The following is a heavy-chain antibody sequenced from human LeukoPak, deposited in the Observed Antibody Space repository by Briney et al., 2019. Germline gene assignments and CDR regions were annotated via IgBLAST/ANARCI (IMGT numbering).Heavy chain of an antibody. CDR2: INPHSGGT. D-gene: IGHD1-26*01. CDR3: AGGSSQFDY. J-gene: IGHJ4*02. V-gene: IGHV1-2*02. Sequence: ASVKVSCKASGYTFTGYYIHWVRQAPGQGLEWMGWINPHSGGTNYGQKLQGRVTMTTDTSTSTAYMELRSLRSDDTAVYYCAGGSSQFDYWGQGTLVTVSS. CDR1: GYTFTGYY.